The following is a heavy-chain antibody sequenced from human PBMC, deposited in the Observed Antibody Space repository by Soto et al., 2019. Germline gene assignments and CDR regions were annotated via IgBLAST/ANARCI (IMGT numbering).Heavy chain of an antibody. Sequence: EVQLLESGGGLVQPGGSLRLSCAASGFTFSIYAMSWVRQAPGKGLEWVSAIGGSGSSTFYADSVKGRFTISRDNSKNTLYLQMNSLRVEDTALYFCVREQWLVSYWYFDLWGRGTLVTVSS. J-gene: IGHJ2*01. V-gene: IGHV3-23*01. CDR2: IGGSGSST. CDR3: VREQWLVSYWYFDL. D-gene: IGHD6-19*01. CDR1: GFTFSIYA.